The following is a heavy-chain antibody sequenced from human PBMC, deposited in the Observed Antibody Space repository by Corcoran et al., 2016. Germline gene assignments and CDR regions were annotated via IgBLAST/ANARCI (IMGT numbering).Heavy chain of an antibody. CDR1: GFIFSSYG. CDR3: AKGKTIFGVVDYFDY. D-gene: IGHD3-3*01. CDR2: ISYDGSSK. V-gene: IGHV3-30*18. Sequence: QVQLVESGGGVVQPGRSLRLSCAASGFIFSSYGMHWVRQAPGKGLEWVAVISYDGSSKYYADSMKGRFTISRDNSKNTLYLQMNSLRAEDTAVYYCAKGKTIFGVVDYFDYGGQGTLVTVSS. J-gene: IGHJ4*02.